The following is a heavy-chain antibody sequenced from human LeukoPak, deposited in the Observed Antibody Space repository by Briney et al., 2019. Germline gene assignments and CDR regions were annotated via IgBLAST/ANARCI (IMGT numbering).Heavy chain of an antibody. CDR2: ISGSGDST. V-gene: IGHV3-23*01. CDR1: GFTFSNYA. Sequence: GGSLRLSCAASGFTFSNYAMRWVRQAPGKGLEWVSGISGSGDSTYYADSVKGRFTISRDNSKNTLYLQMNSLIPEDTAVYYCARAVPSRQAIDYWGQGTLVTVSS. J-gene: IGHJ4*02. CDR3: ARAVPSRQAIDY.